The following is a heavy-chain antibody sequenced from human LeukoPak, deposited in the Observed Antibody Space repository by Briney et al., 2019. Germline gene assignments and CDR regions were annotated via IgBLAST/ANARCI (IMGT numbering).Heavy chain of an antibody. Sequence: ASVKVSCKASGYTFTSYDINWVRQATGQGLEWMGWMNPNSGNTGYAQKFQSRVTMTRNTSISTAYMELSSLRAEDTAVYYCSHLGGYNDYWGQGTLVTVSS. V-gene: IGHV1-8*01. J-gene: IGHJ4*02. CDR3: SHLGGYNDY. CDR2: MNPNSGNT. D-gene: IGHD5-12*01. CDR1: GYTFTSYD.